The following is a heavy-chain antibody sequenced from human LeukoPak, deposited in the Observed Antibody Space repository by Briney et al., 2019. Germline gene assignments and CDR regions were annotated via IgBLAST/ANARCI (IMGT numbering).Heavy chain of an antibody. Sequence: EASVKVSCQVSGYSATQLSMHWVRQIPGKGLAWMGGFDPEDGQKIYAQKFQGRVTMTDYTSTDTAYIEVSGLRSDDTAVYFCATTFRATDDDYYGMDVWGQGTTVTVSS. D-gene: IGHD2/OR15-2a*01. CDR3: ATTFRATDDDYYGMDV. CDR1: GYSATQLS. CDR2: FDPEDGQK. V-gene: IGHV1-24*01. J-gene: IGHJ6*02.